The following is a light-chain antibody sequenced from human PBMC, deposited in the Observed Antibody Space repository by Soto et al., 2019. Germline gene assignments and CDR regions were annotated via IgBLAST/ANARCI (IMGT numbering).Light chain of an antibody. J-gene: IGLJ1*01. CDR2: EVS. CDR3: SAYTRTSTIV. CDR1: SSDVGTYNY. V-gene: IGLV2-14*01. Sequence: QSVLTQPASVSGSPGQSITISCTGTSSDVGTYNYVSWYQQHPGKAPRLMIFEVSNRPSGVSNRFSGSKSGNTASLTISGLQVEDEADYYCSAYTRTSTIVFGIGTKVT.